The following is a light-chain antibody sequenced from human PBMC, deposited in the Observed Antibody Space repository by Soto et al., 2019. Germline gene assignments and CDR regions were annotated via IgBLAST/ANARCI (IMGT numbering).Light chain of an antibody. CDR2: GNS. CDR1: RSNIGAGYD. J-gene: IGLJ2*01. Sequence: QSVLTQPPSVSGPPGQRVTISCTGRRSNIGAGYDVHWYQQLPGTAPKLLIYGNSNRPSGVPDRFSGSKSGTSAALAIAGLQAEDEADYYCQSYDSSLSGLGVFGGGTKLTVL. CDR3: QSYDSSLSGLGV. V-gene: IGLV1-40*01.